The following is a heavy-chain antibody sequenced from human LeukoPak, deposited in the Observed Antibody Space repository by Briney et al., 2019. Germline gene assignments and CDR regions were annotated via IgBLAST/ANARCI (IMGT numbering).Heavy chain of an antibody. CDR3: TRVGRSSITCYPERDY. CDR2: ISTVNGDT. V-gene: IGHV1-18*04. Sequence: ASVKVSCKASGYTFTRYGITWVRQAPGRGLEWMGWISTVNGDTNYAQKFQGRVTMTTDTSTSTAYMELRSLRSDDTAVYYCTRVGRSSITCYPERDYWGQGTLVTVSS. D-gene: IGHD2-2*01. CDR1: GYTFTRYG. J-gene: IGHJ4*02.